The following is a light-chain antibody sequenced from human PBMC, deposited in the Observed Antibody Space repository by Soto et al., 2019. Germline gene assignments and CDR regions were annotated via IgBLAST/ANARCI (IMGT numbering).Light chain of an antibody. CDR1: QSVSRYY. J-gene: IGKJ4*01. CDR2: GAS. V-gene: IGKV3D-7*01. Sequence: TVLTQSPATLSLSPGERATLSCRASQSVSRYYLSWYQQRPGQPPRLLIYGASTRATGIPARFSGSGSGADFTLTITSLQLEDFAVYYCQQALSFGGGTSVEIK. CDR3: QQALS.